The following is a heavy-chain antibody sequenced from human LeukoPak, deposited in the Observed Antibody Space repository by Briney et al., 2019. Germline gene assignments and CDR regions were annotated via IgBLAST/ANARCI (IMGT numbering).Heavy chain of an antibody. V-gene: IGHV3-23*01. CDR2: ISGSGTST. J-gene: IGHJ4*02. CDR1: KFNFITYG. CDR3: ARGVATNDY. D-gene: IGHD5-24*01. Sequence: GGSLRLSCATSKFNFITYGLTWVRQAPGKGLEWVSSISGSGTSTQYAASVQGRFTISRDSSKNTLYLQMNSLRAEDTAVYYCARGVATNDYWGQGTLVTVSS.